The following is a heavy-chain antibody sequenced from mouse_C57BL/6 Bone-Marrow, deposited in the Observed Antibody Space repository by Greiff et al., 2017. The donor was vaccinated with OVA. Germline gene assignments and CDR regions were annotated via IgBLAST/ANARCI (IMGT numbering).Heavy chain of an antibody. CDR1: GFNIKDDY. Sequence: VQLQQSGAELVRPGASVKLSCTASGFNIKDDYMHGVKQRHEQGLEWIGWIDPENGDTEYASKFQGKATITADTSSNTAYLQLSSLTSEDTAVYYCTTRRAYWGQGTLVTVSA. V-gene: IGHV14-4*01. CDR2: IDPENGDT. J-gene: IGHJ3*01. CDR3: TTRRAY.